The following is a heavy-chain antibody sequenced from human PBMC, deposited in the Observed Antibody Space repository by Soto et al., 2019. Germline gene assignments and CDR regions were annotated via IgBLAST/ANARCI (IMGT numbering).Heavy chain of an antibody. CDR1: GYTLSGYA. J-gene: IGHJ6*02. CDR2: ISVHNGNT. D-gene: IGHD3-16*01. CDR3: AREALSCGYDYYRDDPGPEDVYYYGMGV. V-gene: IGHV1-18*04. Sequence: ASVKVSCKASGYTLSGYAMTWVRQAPGQGLEWMGWISVHNGNTNYAQKYQDRVTMTTDTSTSTAYMELRSLRSDDTAVYYCAREALSCGYDYYRDDPGPEDVYYYGMGVWGQGTTVTVS.